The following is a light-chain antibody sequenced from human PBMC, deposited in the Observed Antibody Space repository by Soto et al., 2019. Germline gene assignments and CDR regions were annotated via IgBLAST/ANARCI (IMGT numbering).Light chain of an antibody. CDR1: QGISTN. J-gene: IGKJ5*01. CDR3: QLFNSYPIT. V-gene: IGKV1-9*01. Sequence: DIQLTQSPSFLSASVGDRVSITCRASQGISTNLAWYQQKPGKAPKLLIYAAYILQSGVPSRFSGSGSGTEFTLTISSLQPEDFATYYCQLFNSYPITFGQGTRLEIK. CDR2: AAY.